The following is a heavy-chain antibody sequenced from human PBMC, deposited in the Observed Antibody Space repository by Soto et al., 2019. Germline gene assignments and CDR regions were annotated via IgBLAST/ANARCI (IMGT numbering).Heavy chain of an antibody. J-gene: IGHJ3*02. CDR2: ISSSGSTK. V-gene: IGHV3-48*03. CDR3: AREGPADGLDI. Sequence: GGSLRLSCAASGFTFSSFEMNWVRQAPGKGLECVSYISSSGSTKYYADSVKGRFTISRNNAKNSLFLQMNSLRAEDTAVYYCAREGPADGLDIWGQGTMVTVSS. CDR1: GFTFSSFE.